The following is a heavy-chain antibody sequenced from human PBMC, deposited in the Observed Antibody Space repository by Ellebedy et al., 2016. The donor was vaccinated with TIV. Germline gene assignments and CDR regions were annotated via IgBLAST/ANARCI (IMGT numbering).Heavy chain of an antibody. D-gene: IGHD4-23*01. J-gene: IGHJ4*02. V-gene: IGHV1-8*01. Sequence: ASVKVSCXASGYTFTSYDINWVRQATGQGLEWMGWMNPNSGNTGYAQKFQGRVTMTEDTSTDTAYMELSSLRSEDTAVYYCATEYYGGNGAVYWGQGTLVTVSS. CDR3: ATEYYGGNGAVY. CDR2: MNPNSGNT. CDR1: GYTFTSYD.